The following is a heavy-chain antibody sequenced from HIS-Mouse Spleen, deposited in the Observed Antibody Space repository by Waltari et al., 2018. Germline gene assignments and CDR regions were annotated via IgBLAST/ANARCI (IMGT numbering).Heavy chain of an antibody. D-gene: IGHD6-13*01. J-gene: IGHJ2*01. V-gene: IGHV4-39*07. CDR2: IDFSGST. CDR1: GGSISSSSYY. Sequence: QLQLQESGPGLVKPSETLSLTCTVSGGSISSSSYYWGWFRQPPGKGLVGIGSIDFSGSTYSNPSLKSRVTISVETSKNQFSLKLSSVTAADTAVYYCAREIPYSSSWYDWYFDLWGRGTLVTVSS. CDR3: AREIPYSSSWYDWYFDL.